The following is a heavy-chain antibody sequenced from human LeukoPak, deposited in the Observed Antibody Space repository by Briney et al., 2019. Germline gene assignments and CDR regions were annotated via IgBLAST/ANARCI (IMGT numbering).Heavy chain of an antibody. V-gene: IGHV4-34*01. CDR3: ARKRITIFGVVINGFDY. Sequence: SETLSLTCAVYGGSFSGYYWSWIRQPPGEGLEWIGEINHSGSTNYNPSLKSRVTISVDTSKNQFSLKLSSVTAADTAVYYCARKRITIFGVVINGFDYWGQGTLVTVSS. CDR2: INHSGST. J-gene: IGHJ4*02. CDR1: GGSFSGYY. D-gene: IGHD3-3*01.